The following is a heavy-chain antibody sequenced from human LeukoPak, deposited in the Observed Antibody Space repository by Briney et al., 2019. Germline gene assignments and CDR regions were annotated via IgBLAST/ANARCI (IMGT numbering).Heavy chain of an antibody. CDR3: ASTSGWYEPIDY. V-gene: IGHV3-30*04. Sequence: PGRSLRLSCAASGITFSRSAMHWVLQAPGKGLEWVAIISYDGTNKYYLDSVKGRFTISRDNSKNTLYLQMNSLRAEDTAVYYCASTSGWYEPIDYWGQGTLVTVSS. CDR2: ISYDGTNK. CDR1: GITFSRSA. J-gene: IGHJ4*02. D-gene: IGHD6-19*01.